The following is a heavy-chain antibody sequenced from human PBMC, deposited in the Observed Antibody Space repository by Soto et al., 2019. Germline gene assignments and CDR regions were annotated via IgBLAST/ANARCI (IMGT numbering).Heavy chain of an antibody. J-gene: IGHJ4*02. V-gene: IGHV1-18*01. CDR3: AREITIFGVVTATFDY. CDR1: GYTFTSYG. D-gene: IGHD3-3*01. Sequence: ASVKVSCKASGYTFTSYGISWVRQAPGQGLEWMGWISAYNGNTNYAQKLQGRVTMTTDTSTSTAYMELRSLRSDDTAVYYCAREITIFGVVTATFDYWGQGTLVTVSS. CDR2: ISAYNGNT.